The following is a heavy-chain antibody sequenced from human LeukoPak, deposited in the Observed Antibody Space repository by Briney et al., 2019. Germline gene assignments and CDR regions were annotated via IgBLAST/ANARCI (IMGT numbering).Heavy chain of an antibody. D-gene: IGHD1-26*01. CDR1: GFTFSSYA. J-gene: IGHJ6*02. Sequence: PGGSLRLSCAASGFTFSSYAMNWVRQAPGKGLEWVAVISYDGSNKYYADSVKGRFTISRDNSKNTLYLQMNSLRAEDTAVYYCAKDRASYYPYYYYYGMDVWGQGTTVTVSS. V-gene: IGHV3-30*18. CDR2: ISYDGSNK. CDR3: AKDRASYYPYYYYYGMDV.